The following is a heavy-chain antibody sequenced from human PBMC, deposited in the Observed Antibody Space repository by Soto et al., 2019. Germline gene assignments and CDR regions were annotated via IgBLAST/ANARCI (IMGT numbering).Heavy chain of an antibody. D-gene: IGHD3-10*01. Sequence: QVQLQQSGPGLVKPSETLSLTCSVSSGPTSSHNWGWIRQTPGRGLEWIGEVYSTGGTSYNPSLNIRVTISADTSTNHISLTLPSVTAADSAVYYWVRQGTGNLHGLVDVWGQGTTVRVSS. J-gene: IGHJ6*02. CDR2: VYSTGGT. V-gene: IGHV4-59*08. CDR1: SGPTSSHN. CDR3: VRQGTGNLHGLVDV.